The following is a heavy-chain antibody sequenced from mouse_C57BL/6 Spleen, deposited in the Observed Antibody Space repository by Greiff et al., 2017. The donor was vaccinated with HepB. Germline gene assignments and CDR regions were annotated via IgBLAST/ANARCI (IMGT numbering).Heavy chain of an antibody. CDR3: ARSTYDYDEAMDY. D-gene: IGHD2-4*01. J-gene: IGHJ4*01. Sequence: EVQLQESGGGLVKPGGSLKLSCAASGFTFSDYGMHWVRQAPEKGLEWVAYISSGSSTIYYADTVKGRFTISRDNAKNTLFLQMTSLRSEDTAMYYCARSTYDYDEAMDYWGQGTSVTVSS. CDR1: GFTFSDYG. V-gene: IGHV5-17*01. CDR2: ISSGSSTI.